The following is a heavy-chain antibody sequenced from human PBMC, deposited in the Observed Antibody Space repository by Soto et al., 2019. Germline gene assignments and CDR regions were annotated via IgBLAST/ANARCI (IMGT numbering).Heavy chain of an antibody. CDR2: IYPSGDT. V-gene: IGHV4-30-2*01. D-gene: IGHD2-21*02. J-gene: IGHJ4*02. CDR3: ARGGDYYLDS. Sequence: PSKTLSLACAVSGSSIDRGGFSWSWIRQPPGKGLEWIGYIYPSGDTYYNPSLKSRVTISVDRSKNQFSLKLNSATLADTAVYYCARGGDYYLDSWGQGTLVTVSS. CDR1: GSSIDRGGFS.